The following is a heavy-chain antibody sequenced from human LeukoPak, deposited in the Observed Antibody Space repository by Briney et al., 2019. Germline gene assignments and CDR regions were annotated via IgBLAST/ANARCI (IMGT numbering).Heavy chain of an antibody. J-gene: IGHJ6*03. D-gene: IGHD6-6*01. CDR2: IYTSGST. CDR3: ARLRQLVLDYYYYYYMDV. Sequence: SETLSPTWNVSGRSSSSYYWSWVRQRPGNGLEWIGYIYTSGSTNYNPSLKSRVTISVDTSKNQFSLKLSSVTAADTAVYYCARLRQLVLDYYYYYYMDVWGKGTTVTVSS. CDR1: GRSSSSYY. V-gene: IGHV4-4*09.